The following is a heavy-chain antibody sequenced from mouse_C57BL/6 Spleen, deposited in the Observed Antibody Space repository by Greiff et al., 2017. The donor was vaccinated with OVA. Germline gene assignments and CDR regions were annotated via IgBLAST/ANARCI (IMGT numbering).Heavy chain of an antibody. V-gene: IGHV2-2*01. CDR3: ARVQQRAGTVYAMDY. CDR2: IWSGGST. J-gene: IGHJ4*01. CDR1: GFSLTSYG. D-gene: IGHD3-3*01. Sequence: VKLQESGPGLVQPSQSLSITCKVSGFSLTSYGVHWVRQSPGKGLEWLGVIWSGGSTDYNAAFISRLSISKDNSKSKVFFKMNSLQADDTAIYYVARVQQRAGTVYAMDYWGQGTSVTVSS.